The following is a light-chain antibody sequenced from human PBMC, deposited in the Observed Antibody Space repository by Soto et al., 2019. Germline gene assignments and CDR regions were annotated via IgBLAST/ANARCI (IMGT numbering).Light chain of an antibody. J-gene: IGLJ2*01. V-gene: IGLV2-14*03. CDR3: SSYTSSSTVI. CDR1: SSDVGGYNF. CDR2: DVR. Sequence: QSALTQPASVSGSPGQSITISCTGTSSDVGGYNFVSWYQQHPGKAPKFIIYDVRNRPSGVSNPFSGSRSGNTSSLTISGLQAEDEADYNCSSYTSSSTVIFGGGTKVTVL.